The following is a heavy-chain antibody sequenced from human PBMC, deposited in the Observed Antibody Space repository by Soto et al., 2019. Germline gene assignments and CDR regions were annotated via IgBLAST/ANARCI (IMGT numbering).Heavy chain of an antibody. J-gene: IGHJ4*02. V-gene: IGHV3-33*01. CDR2: IWYDGSNQ. CDR3: ARDLGALNYGSAYFDY. CDR1: GFTFSTYG. D-gene: IGHD3-10*01. Sequence: GGSLRLSXAPSGFTFSTYGMHWVRQAPGKGLEWVAVIWYDGSNQYYADSVKGRFTISRDNSKNMLYLQMNSLRAEDTAVYYCARDLGALNYGSAYFDYWGQGTPVTVSS.